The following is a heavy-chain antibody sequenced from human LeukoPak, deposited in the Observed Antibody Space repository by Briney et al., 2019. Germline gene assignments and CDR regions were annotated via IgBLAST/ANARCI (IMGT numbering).Heavy chain of an antibody. CDR3: AKDGGNGGYYYDSSGFAVYYYGMDV. Sequence: GGSLRLSRAASGFTFSSYAMSWVRQAPGKGLEWVSAISGSGGSTYYADSVKGRFTISRDNSKNTLYLQMNSLRAEDTAVYYRAKDGGNGGYYYDSSGFAVYYYGMDVWGQGTTVTVSS. CDR2: ISGSGGST. V-gene: IGHV3-23*01. D-gene: IGHD3-22*01. J-gene: IGHJ6*02. CDR1: GFTFSSYA.